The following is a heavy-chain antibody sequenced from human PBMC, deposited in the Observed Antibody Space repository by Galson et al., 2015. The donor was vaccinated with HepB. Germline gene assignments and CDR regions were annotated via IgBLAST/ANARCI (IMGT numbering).Heavy chain of an antibody. V-gene: IGHV3-23*01. J-gene: IGHJ4*02. CDR2: VSGSGSTT. CDR3: AKGKSTGGGLFDY. Sequence: SLRLSCAASGFTFSSYAMSWVRQAPGKGLEWVSTVSGSGSTTDYADSVKGRFTISRDNSKNMLYLQMNSLRAEDTAVYYCAKGKSTGGGLFDYWGQGTLVTVSS. D-gene: IGHD3-16*01. CDR1: GFTFSSYA.